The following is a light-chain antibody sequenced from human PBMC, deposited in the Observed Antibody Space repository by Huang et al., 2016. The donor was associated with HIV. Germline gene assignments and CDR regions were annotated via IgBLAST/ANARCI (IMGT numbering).Light chain of an antibody. CDR1: ESVRTN. CDR2: GAS. Sequence: EIVMTQSPATLSVSPGESATLACRASESVRTNLAWYQQKPGQAPRLLIYGASTRATGIPARFSGSGSGTDVTLTISSLQSEDFAVYYCQQYNNWPLTFGGGTKVEIK. J-gene: IGKJ4*01. CDR3: QQYNNWPLT. V-gene: IGKV3-15*01.